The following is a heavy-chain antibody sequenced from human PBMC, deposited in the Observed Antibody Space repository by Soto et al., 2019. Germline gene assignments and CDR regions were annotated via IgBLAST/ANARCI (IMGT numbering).Heavy chain of an antibody. CDR2: MNPNSGNT. Sequence: ASVKVSCKASGYTFNSYDINWVRQATGQGLERMGWMNPNSGNTGYAQMFQGRVTMTRNTSISTVYMELSSLRSEDSAVYYCARDKAPNLTGYYSNWFDPWGQGTLVTVSS. CDR3: ARDKAPNLTGYYSNWFDP. V-gene: IGHV1-8*01. CDR1: GYTFNSYD. D-gene: IGHD3-9*01. J-gene: IGHJ5*02.